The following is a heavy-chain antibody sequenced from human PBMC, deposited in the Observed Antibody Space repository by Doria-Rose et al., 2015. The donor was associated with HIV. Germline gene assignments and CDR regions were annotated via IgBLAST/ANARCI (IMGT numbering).Heavy chain of an antibody. CDR3: ARERSDGTDV. J-gene: IGHJ6*02. CDR2: LIPMFDTA. Sequence: QVQLVQSGAEVKKPGSSVKVSCKASGGAFSSYAITWVRQAPGQGLEWMGGLIPMFDTANYAQIFQGRVTITADESTSTAYMELSSLRSEDAAVYYCARERSDGTDVWGQGTTVTVSS. V-gene: IGHV1-69*12. D-gene: IGHD3-10*01. CDR1: GGAFSSYA.